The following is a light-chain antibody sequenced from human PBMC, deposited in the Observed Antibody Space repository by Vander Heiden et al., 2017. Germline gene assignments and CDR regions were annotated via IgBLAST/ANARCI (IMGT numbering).Light chain of an antibody. Sequence: QSVLTQPPSASGTPGQRVTIPCSGSSSNIGSNTVNWYQQLPGTAPKLLIYINNQRRSGVPERFSGSKSGTSASLTISGLQAEEEADYYCAAWDDSRNGQVFGGGTKLTVL. CDR2: INN. CDR3: AAWDDSRNGQV. J-gene: IGLJ3*02. V-gene: IGLV1-44*01. CDR1: SSNIGSNT.